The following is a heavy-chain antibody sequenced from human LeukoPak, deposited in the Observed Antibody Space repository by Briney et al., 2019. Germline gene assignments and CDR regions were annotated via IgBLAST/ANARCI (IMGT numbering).Heavy chain of an antibody. V-gene: IGHV1-46*01. J-gene: IGHJ4*02. D-gene: IGHD3-3*01. CDR2: INPIGGTT. CDR1: GYTFTSYY. Sequence: ASVKVSCKASGYTFTSYYIHWVRQAPGQGLEWMGIINPIGGTTDYAQKFQGRVTITRNTSISTAYMELSSLRSEDTAVYYCARGRRRTTIFGVVTEYYFDYWGQGTLVTVSS. CDR3: ARGRRRTTIFGVVTEYYFDY.